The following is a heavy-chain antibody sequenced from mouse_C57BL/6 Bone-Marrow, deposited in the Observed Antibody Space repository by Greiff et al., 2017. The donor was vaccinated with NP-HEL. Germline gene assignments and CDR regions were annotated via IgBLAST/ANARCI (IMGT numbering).Heavy chain of an antibody. Sequence: QVQLQQSGPGLVQPSQSLSITCTVSGFSFTSYGVHWVRQSPGKGLEWLGVIWSGGSTDYNAAFISRLSISKDNSKCQVFFKMDSLQAYDTAIYYCARKGLYCSNYGFAYWGQGTLVTVSA. CDR3: ARKGLYCSNYGFAY. CDR1: GFSFTSYG. V-gene: IGHV2-2*01. D-gene: IGHD2-5*01. J-gene: IGHJ3*01. CDR2: IWSGGST.